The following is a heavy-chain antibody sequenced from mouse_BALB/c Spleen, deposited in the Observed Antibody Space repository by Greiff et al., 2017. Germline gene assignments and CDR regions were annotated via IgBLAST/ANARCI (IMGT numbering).Heavy chain of an antibody. D-gene: IGHD1-2*01. CDR1: GFNIQDTY. J-gene: IGHJ4*01. CDR3: ARTHYYGPYAMDY. V-gene: IGHV14-3*02. CDR2: IDPANGNT. Sequence: VQLKESGAELVKPGASVKLSCTASGFNIQDTYMHWVKQRPEQGLEWIGRIDPANGNTKSDPKFQGKATITADTSSNTAYLQLSSLTSEDTAVYYCARTHYYGPYAMDYWGQGTSGTVSS.